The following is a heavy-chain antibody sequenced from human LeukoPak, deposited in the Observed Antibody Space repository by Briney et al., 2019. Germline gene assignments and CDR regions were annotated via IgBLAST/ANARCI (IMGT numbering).Heavy chain of an antibody. CDR1: GFTFSSYA. CDR2: ILYDGNKK. D-gene: IGHD3-16*01. CDR3: ASELIRGGNDGFDI. Sequence: QPGRSLRLSCAASGFTFSSYAMHWVRQAPGKGLEWVAVILYDGNKKYYADSVKGRFSISRDNSKNTLYLQMSSLRAEDTAMYFCASELIRGGNDGFDIWGQGTRVTVSS. V-gene: IGHV3-30*14. J-gene: IGHJ3*02.